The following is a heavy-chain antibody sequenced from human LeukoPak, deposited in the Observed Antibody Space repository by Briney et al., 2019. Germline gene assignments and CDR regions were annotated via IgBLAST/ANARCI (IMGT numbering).Heavy chain of an antibody. V-gene: IGHV4-59*01. Sequence: PSETLSLTCTVSGGSISSYYWSWIRQPPGKGLEWIGYIYYSGSTNYNPSLKSRVTISVDTSKNQFSLKLSSVTAADTAVYYCARAYYDFWSPPIGHYYYYYYMDVWGKGTTVTVSS. D-gene: IGHD3-3*01. CDR3: ARAYYDFWSPPIGHYYYYYYMDV. CDR1: GGSISSYY. CDR2: IYYSGST. J-gene: IGHJ6*03.